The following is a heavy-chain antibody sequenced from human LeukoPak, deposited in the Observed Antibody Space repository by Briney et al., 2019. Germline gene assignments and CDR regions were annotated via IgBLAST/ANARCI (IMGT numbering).Heavy chain of an antibody. CDR1: GFTFSGCA. Sequence: GGSLRLSCAASGFTFSGCAMHWVRQASGKGLEWVGRIKSIGNSYATEYAASVKGRFTISRDDSKNTAYLQMNSLKTEDTAVYYCARLSKHYWGQGILVTVSS. V-gene: IGHV3-73*01. CDR2: IKSIGNSYAT. CDR3: ARLSKHY. J-gene: IGHJ4*02.